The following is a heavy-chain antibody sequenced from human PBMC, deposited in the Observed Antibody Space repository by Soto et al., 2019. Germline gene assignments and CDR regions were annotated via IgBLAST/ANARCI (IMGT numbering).Heavy chain of an antibody. CDR3: ARDDSQMDSRYYFDY. CDR1: GYTFSDYY. CDR2: INPNHGGT. D-gene: IGHD2-2*03. J-gene: IGHJ4*02. Sequence: QVQLVQSGAEVKKPGASVKVSCKASGYTFSDYYIHWVRQAPGQGLEWMGWINPNHGGTNYAQRFQGWVTMTRDTSITTAYMELTSLKSDDTAMYYCARDDSQMDSRYYFDYWGQGTLVTVSS. V-gene: IGHV1-2*04.